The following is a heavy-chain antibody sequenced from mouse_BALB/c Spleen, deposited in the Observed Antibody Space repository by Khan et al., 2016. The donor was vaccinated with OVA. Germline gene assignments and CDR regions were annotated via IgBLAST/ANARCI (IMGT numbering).Heavy chain of an antibody. J-gene: IGHJ1*01. CDR3: SRTGVNWDDYWYFDV. Sequence: VQLQQSGPELVKPGASVMISCKASGYSFTGYYMHWVKQSPENSLEWIGEINPSTGGTNYNQKFKAKATLTVDKSSTTTYMQLNSLTSEESAVYYCSRTGVNWDDYWYFDVWGAGTTVTVSS. D-gene: IGHD4-1*01. V-gene: IGHV1-42*01. CDR1: GYSFTGYY. CDR2: INPSTGGT.